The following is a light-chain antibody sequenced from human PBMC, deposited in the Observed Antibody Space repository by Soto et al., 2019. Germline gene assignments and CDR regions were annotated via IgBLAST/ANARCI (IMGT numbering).Light chain of an antibody. V-gene: IGLV2-14*01. Sequence: QSALTQPASVSGSPGQSITISCTGISSDLGGNNYVSWYQQHPGKAPKLMIYGVSNRPSGVSNRFSGSKSGNTASLTISGLQAEYESDYYCSSYTASTTLFGGGTKLTVL. CDR3: SSYTASTTL. CDR2: GVS. J-gene: IGLJ3*02. CDR1: SSDLGGNNY.